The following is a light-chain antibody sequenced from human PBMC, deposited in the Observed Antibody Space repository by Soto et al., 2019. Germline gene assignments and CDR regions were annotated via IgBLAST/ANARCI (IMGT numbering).Light chain of an antibody. CDR1: DIARKT. Sequence: SYELTQPPSVSVAPGQTARITCGGNDIARKTVHWYQQKPGQAPVLVVYDDDERPSGIPERFSGSNSGNTATLTISRVEAGDEADYYCQVWDVSGDRYVFGPGTKLTVL. V-gene: IGLV3-21*02. CDR3: QVWDVSGDRYV. CDR2: DDD. J-gene: IGLJ1*01.